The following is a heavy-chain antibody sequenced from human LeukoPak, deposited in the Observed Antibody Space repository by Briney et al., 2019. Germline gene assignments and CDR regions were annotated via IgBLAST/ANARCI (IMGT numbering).Heavy chain of an antibody. Sequence: GGSLRLSCAASGFTFSSYAMSWVRQAPGKGVEWVSAISGSGGSTYYADSVKGRFTISRDNSKNTLYLQMNSLRAEDTAVYYCAKKGGFMVRGVPFDYWGQGTLVTVSS. CDR2: ISGSGGST. J-gene: IGHJ4*02. CDR1: GFTFSSYA. CDR3: AKKGGFMVRGVPFDY. V-gene: IGHV3-23*01. D-gene: IGHD3-10*01.